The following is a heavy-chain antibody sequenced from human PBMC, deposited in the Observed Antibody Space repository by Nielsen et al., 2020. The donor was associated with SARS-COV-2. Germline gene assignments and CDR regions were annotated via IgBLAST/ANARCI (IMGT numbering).Heavy chain of an antibody. J-gene: IGHJ4*02. CDR2: INSDGSST. V-gene: IGHV3-74*01. D-gene: IGHD1-26*01. Sequence: WIRQPPGKGLVWVSRINSDGSSTSYADSVKGRFTISRDNAKNTLYLQMNSLRAEDTAVYYCARDSGSNWDYFDYWGQGTLVTVSS. CDR3: ARDSGSNWDYFDY.